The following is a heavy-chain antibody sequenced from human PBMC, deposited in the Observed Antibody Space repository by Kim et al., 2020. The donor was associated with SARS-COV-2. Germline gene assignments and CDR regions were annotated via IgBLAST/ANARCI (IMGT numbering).Heavy chain of an antibody. J-gene: IGHJ6*02. CDR1: GFTFSSYW. V-gene: IGHV3-7*03. CDR2: IKQDGSEK. D-gene: IGHD1-26*01. CDR3: ARAPLYSGSYYVSYYYYGMDV. Sequence: GGSLRLSCAASGFTFSSYWMSWVRQAPGKGLEWVANIKQDGSEKYYVDSVKGRFTISRDNAKNSLYLQMNSLRAEDTAVYYCARAPLYSGSYYVSYYYYGMDVWGQGTTVTVSS.